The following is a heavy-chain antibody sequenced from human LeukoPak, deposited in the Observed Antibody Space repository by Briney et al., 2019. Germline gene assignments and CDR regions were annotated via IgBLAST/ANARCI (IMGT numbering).Heavy chain of an antibody. CDR1: GFAFSSCG. V-gene: IGHV3-30*18. CDR3: AKEVGARDAFDI. D-gene: IGHD1-26*01. CDR2: ISEDGSIK. Sequence: GMSLRLSCAASGFAFSSCGIHRVRQAPGKGLVWVALISEDGSIKFYADSVKGRFTISGDNSKNTLYLQMNSLRAEDTAVYYCAKEVGARDAFDIWGQGTLVTVSP. J-gene: IGHJ3*02.